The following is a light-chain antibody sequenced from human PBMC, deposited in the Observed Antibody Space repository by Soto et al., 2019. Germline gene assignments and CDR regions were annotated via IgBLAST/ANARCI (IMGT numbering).Light chain of an antibody. Sequence: ETLLTHSPGTRALSRLERATIACRSSQSVSNNYLAWYKQKHGQAPRIIIYGAYRRATGITDRFTGSGSGKDFTITIRRLEHEDFEVYYCKKYVSSPWELGHGTTV. CDR2: GAY. CDR1: QSVSNNY. CDR3: KKYVSSPWE. J-gene: IGKJ1*01. V-gene: IGKV3-20*01.